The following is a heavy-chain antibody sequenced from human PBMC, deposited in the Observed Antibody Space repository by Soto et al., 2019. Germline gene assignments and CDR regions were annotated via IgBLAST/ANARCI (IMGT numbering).Heavy chain of an antibody. J-gene: IGHJ5*02. CDR3: ARDNCSGGSCYGPRWFDP. V-gene: IGHV4-31*03. Sequence: PSETLSLTCTVSGGSISSGGYYWSWIRQQPGEGLEWIGNIYYSGSTYYNPSLKSRVTISVDTSKNQFSLKLSSVAAADTAVYYCARDNCSGGSCYGPRWFDPWGQGTLVTVSS. CDR1: GGSISSGGYY. D-gene: IGHD2-15*01. CDR2: IYYSGST.